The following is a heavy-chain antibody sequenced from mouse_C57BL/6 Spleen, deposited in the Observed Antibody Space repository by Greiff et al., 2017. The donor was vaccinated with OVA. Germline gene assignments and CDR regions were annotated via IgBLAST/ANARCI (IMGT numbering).Heavy chain of an antibody. V-gene: IGHV5-17*01. CDR2: ISSGSSTI. Sequence: DVKLVESGGGLVKPGGSLKLSCAASGFTFSDYGMHWVRQAPEKGLEWVAYISSGSSTIYYADTVKGRFTISRDNAKNTLFLQMTSLRSEDTAMYYCARHSASYWGQGTLVTVSA. D-gene: IGHD3-2*02. CDR3: ARHSASY. CDR1: GFTFSDYG. J-gene: IGHJ3*01.